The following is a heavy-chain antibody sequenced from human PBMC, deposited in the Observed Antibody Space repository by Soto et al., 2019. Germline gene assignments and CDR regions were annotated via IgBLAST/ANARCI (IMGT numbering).Heavy chain of an antibody. CDR3: ARDRAVLLWFGDSPPHDAFDI. CDR1: GGSFSGYY. Sequence: QVQLQQWGAGLLKPSETLSLTCAVYGGSFSGYYWSWIRQPPGKGLEWIGEINHSGSTNYNPSLKSRVTISVDTSMNQFSLKLSSVTAADTAVYYCARDRAVLLWFGDSPPHDAFDIWGQGTMVTVSS. D-gene: IGHD3-10*01. CDR2: INHSGST. J-gene: IGHJ3*02. V-gene: IGHV4-34*01.